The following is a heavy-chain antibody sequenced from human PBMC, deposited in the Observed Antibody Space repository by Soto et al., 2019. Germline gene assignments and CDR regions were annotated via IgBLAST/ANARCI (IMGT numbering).Heavy chain of an antibody. V-gene: IGHV1-46*03. D-gene: IGHD6-19*01. CDR3: ARDRADEQWLVLIDY. J-gene: IGHJ4*02. CDR2: VNPSGGST. CDR1: GYTFTSYY. Sequence: ASVKVSCKASGYTFTSYYMHWVRQAPGQGLEWMGIVNPSGGSTSYAQKFQGRVTMTRDTSTSTVYMELSSLRSEDTAAYYCARDRADEQWLVLIDYWGEGTLVTVSS.